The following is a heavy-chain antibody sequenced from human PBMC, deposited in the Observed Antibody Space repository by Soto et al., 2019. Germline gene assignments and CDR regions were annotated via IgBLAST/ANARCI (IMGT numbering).Heavy chain of an antibody. J-gene: IGHJ3*02. CDR3: AGRKGGSYLGGAFDI. CDR1: GYSFTSYW. Sequence: GESLKISCKGSGYSFTSYWIGWVRQMPGKGLEWMGIIYPGDSDTRYSPSFQGHVTISADKSISTAYLQWSSLKASDTAMYYCAGRKGGSYLGGAFDIWGQGTRVTVSS. CDR2: IYPGDSDT. V-gene: IGHV5-51*01. D-gene: IGHD1-26*01.